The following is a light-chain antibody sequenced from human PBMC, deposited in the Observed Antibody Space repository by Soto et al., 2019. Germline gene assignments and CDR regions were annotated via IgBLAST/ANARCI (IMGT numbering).Light chain of an antibody. Sequence: QSLLTQPASVSGSPGQSVTMSCTGTSDDVGKYNYVSWYQQHPGKAPKLLISEVNNRPSGVSVRFSGSKSDNTASLTISGLQPEDEADYFCSSYTTKSLYVFGTGTKVTVL. CDR1: SDDVGKYNY. CDR2: EVN. V-gene: IGLV2-14*01. CDR3: SSYTTKSLYV. J-gene: IGLJ1*01.